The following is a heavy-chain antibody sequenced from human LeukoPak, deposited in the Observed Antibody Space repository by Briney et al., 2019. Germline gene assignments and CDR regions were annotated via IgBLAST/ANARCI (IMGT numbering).Heavy chain of an antibody. V-gene: IGHV3-23*01. D-gene: IGHD6-19*01. J-gene: IGHJ6*02. CDR1: GFTFSSYA. Sequence: GGSLRLSCAASGFTFSSYAMSWVRQAPGKGLEWVSAISGSGGSTYYADSVKGRFTISRDNSKNTLYLQMNSLRAEDMAVYYCAKDGWEYYYYYGMDVWGQGTTVTVSS. CDR3: AKDGWEYYYYYGMDV. CDR2: ISGSGGST.